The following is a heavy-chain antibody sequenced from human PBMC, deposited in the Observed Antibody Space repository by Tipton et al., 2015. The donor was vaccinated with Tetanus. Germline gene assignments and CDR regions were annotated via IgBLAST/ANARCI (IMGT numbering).Heavy chain of an antibody. D-gene: IGHD2-21*02. J-gene: IGHJ6*02. Sequence: VQLVQSGGGLVQPGGSLRLSCAASGFTFDDYAMHWVRQAPGKGLEWVSGISWNSGSIGYADSVKGRFTISRDNAKNSLYLQMNSLRAEDTALYYCAKDTGVTPHYGMDVWGQGTTVTVSS. CDR1: GFTFDDYA. V-gene: IGHV3-9*01. CDR3: AKDTGVTPHYGMDV. CDR2: ISWNSGSI.